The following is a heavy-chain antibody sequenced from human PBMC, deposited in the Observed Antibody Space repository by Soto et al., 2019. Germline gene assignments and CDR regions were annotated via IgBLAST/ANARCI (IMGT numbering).Heavy chain of an antibody. CDR3: ARSKGIAAAGTPPYGMDV. Sequence: ASVKVSCKTSGYTFTKYFIHWVRQAPGQGLEWMGRIIPILGIANYAQKFQGRVTITADKSTSTAYMELSSLRSEDTAVYYCARSKGIAAAGTPPYGMDVWGQGTTVTVSS. D-gene: IGHD6-13*01. CDR1: GYTFTKYF. V-gene: IGHV1-69*02. J-gene: IGHJ6*02. CDR2: IIPILGIA.